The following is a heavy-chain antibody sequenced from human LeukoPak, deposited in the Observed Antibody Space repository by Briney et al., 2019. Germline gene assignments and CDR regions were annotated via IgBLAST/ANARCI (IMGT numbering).Heavy chain of an antibody. V-gene: IGHV1-2*02. CDR1: GYTFTGYY. J-gene: IGHJ4*02. Sequence: ASVKVSCKASGYTFTGYYMHWVRQAPGQGLEWMGWINPNSGGTNYAQKFQGRVTMTRDTSISTAYMELSGLRSDDTAVYYCARGNYDFWSGYPWDYWGQGTLVTVSS. D-gene: IGHD3-3*01. CDR2: INPNSGGT. CDR3: ARGNYDFWSGYPWDY.